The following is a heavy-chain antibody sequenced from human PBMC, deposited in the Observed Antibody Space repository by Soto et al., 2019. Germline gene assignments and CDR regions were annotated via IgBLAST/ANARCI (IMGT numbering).Heavy chain of an antibody. CDR3: ARGVSSYYYYGMDV. CDR1: GGTFSSYA. J-gene: IGHJ6*02. V-gene: IGHV1-69*13. CDR2: IIPIFGTA. Sequence: ASVKVSCKASGGTFSSYAISWVRQAPGQGLEWMGGIIPIFGTANYAQKFQGRVTITADESTSTAYMELSSLRSEDTAVYYCARGVSSYYYYGMDVWGQGTTVTVSS.